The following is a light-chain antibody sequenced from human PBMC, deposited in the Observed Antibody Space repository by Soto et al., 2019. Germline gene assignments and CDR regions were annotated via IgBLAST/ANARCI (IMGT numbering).Light chain of an antibody. J-gene: IGLJ1*01. CDR2: DVT. CDR1: SSDVGGSDY. Sequence: QCALTQPRSVSVSPGQSVTISCTGTSSDVGGSDYVSWFQHYPGKGPKLLIYDVTRRPSGVPDRFSGSKSGNTASLTISGLQVEDEADYYCCSHAGSYTFRVFGTGTKVTVL. CDR3: CSHAGSYTFRV. V-gene: IGLV2-11*01.